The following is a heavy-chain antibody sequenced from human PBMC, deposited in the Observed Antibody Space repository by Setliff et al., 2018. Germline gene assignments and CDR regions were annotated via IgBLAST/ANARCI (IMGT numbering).Heavy chain of an antibody. D-gene: IGHD6-13*01. CDR2: INPNAGGT. V-gene: IGHV1-2*02. CDR1: GYTFSGYY. J-gene: IGHJ3*01. Sequence: ASVKVSCKASGYTFSGYYLHWVRQAPGQGPEWMGWINPNAGGTNYAQKFQGRVTMTGDTSISTAYMELARLTSDDTAVYYCARDLLRSSSWRPDVFDVWGQGTMVTVSS. CDR3: ARDLLRSSSWRPDVFDV.